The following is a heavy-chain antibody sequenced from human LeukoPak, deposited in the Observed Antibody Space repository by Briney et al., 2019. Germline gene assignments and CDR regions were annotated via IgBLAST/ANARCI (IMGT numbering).Heavy chain of an antibody. D-gene: IGHD1-26*01. CDR1: GFTFSSYS. CDR3: ARSLPLVGAEDYFFDF. CDR2: ISSSSSYI. V-gene: IGHV3-21*01. J-gene: IGHJ4*02. Sequence: GGSLRLSCAASGFTFSSYSMNWVRQAPGKGLEWVSSISSSSSYIYYADSVKGRFTISRDNAKNSLYLQMNSLRAEDTAVYYCARSLPLVGAEDYFFDFWGQGTLVTVSS.